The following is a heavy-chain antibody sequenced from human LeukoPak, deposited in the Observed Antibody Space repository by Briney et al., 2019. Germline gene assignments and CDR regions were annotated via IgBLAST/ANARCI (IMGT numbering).Heavy chain of an antibody. Sequence: GGSLRLSCAASGFTFSSYWMHWVRQAPGKGLVWVSRINSDGSSTSYADSVKGRFTISRDNAKNTLYLQMSSLRAEDTAVYYCAKVGPGYWYYFDYWGQGTLVTVSS. CDR2: INSDGSST. J-gene: IGHJ4*02. V-gene: IGHV3-74*01. CDR3: AKVGPGYWYYFDY. D-gene: IGHD2-8*02. CDR1: GFTFSSYW.